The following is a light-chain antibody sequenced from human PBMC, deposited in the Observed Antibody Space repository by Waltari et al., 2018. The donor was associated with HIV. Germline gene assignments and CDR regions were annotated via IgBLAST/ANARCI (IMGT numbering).Light chain of an antibody. V-gene: IGLV3-19*01. CDR2: GKN. Sequence: SSELTQDPAVSVALGQTVRITCRGDSLRTYYGRWYQQKPGQAPILVIYGKNYRPSGIPERFSGSNSENTASLIITGAQAEDEADYYCNSRDTSGNRLLFGGGTKLTVI. J-gene: IGLJ3*02. CDR1: SLRTYY. CDR3: NSRDTSGNRLL.